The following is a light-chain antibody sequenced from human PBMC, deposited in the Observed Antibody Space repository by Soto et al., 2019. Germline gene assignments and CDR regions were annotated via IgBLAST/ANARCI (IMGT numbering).Light chain of an antibody. CDR2: GAS. CDR3: QQYRT. Sequence: EMVMTQSPATLSVSPGERATLSCRASQSISSNLAWYQQKPGQAPRLLIYGASTRATGIPARFSGSGSGTDFTLTISSLQSEDFAVYYCQQYRTFGQGTKVEFK. CDR1: QSISSN. V-gene: IGKV3-15*01. J-gene: IGKJ1*01.